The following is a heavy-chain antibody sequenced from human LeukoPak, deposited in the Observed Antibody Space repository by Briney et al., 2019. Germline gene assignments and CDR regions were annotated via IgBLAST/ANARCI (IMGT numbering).Heavy chain of an antibody. CDR3: ARGSHSSSWYFDY. J-gene: IGHJ4*02. V-gene: IGHV6-1*01. Sequence: SQTLSLTCVISGDSVSGNSADWNWIRQSPSRGLEWLGRTYYRSKWYNDYAVSVKSRITINSDTSKNQFSLQLSSVTPEDTAVYYCARGSHSSSWYFDYWGQGTLVTVSS. CDR2: TYYRSKWYN. CDR1: GDSVSGNSAD. D-gene: IGHD6-13*01.